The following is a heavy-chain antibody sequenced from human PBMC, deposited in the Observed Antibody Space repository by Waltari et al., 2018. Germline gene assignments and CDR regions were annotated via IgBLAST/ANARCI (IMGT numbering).Heavy chain of an antibody. CDR1: GGSIRGYY. V-gene: IGHV4-4*07. Sequence: QVQLQESGPGLVKPSETLSLTCTVSGGSIRGYYLNWIRQPAGKGLEWIGRVYTSGSTNYNPSLKSRVTMSVDTPKNQFSLKLSSVTAADTAVYFCAREIDRGPGRWFDPWGQGTLVTVSS. CDR2: VYTSGST. D-gene: IGHD1-26*01. CDR3: AREIDRGPGRWFDP. J-gene: IGHJ5*02.